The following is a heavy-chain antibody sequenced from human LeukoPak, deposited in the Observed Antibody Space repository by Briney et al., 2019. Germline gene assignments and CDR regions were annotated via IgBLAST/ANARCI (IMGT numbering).Heavy chain of an antibody. Sequence: GGSLRLSCAASGFTFSDYYMSWVRQAPGKGLEWVSAISGSGGSTYYADSVKGRFTISRDNSKNTLYLQMNSLRAEDTAVYYCAKAFWSGYYDYWGQGTLVTVSS. CDR3: AKAFWSGYYDY. CDR1: GFTFSDYY. J-gene: IGHJ4*02. V-gene: IGHV3-23*01. D-gene: IGHD3-3*01. CDR2: ISGSGGST.